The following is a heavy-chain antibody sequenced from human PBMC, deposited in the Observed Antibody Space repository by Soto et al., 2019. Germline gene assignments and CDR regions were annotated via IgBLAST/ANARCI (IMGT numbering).Heavy chain of an antibody. V-gene: IGHV3-11*01. Sequence: VGSLSLSCASSGFTFSDYYMSWIRQAPGKWLEWVSYISSSGSTIYYADSVKGRFTISRDNAKKSLYLQMNSLRAEDTAVYYCASDQLPFQYWGQRTLVIVPS. J-gene: IGHJ4*02. CDR3: ASDQLPFQY. CDR2: ISSSGSTI. D-gene: IGHD2-2*01. CDR1: GFTFSDYY.